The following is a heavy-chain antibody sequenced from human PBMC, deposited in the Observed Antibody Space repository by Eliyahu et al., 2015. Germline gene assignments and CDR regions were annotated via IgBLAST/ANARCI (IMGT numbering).Heavy chain of an antibody. CDR2: ISPSGAYK. V-gene: IGHV3-21*06. J-gene: IGHJ4*02. Sequence: EDQLVESGGGLVKPGGSLRLXCVPXXFXXXXYSMNWVRQAPGKGLEWVSXISPSGAYKSYADSVKGRFTISRDIAKNSLYLQMDSLRVEDTAVYYCARVFLYSGSYSHPWDCWGQGTLVTVSS. CDR3: ARVFLYSGSYSHPWDC. D-gene: IGHD1-26*01. CDR1: XFXXXXYS.